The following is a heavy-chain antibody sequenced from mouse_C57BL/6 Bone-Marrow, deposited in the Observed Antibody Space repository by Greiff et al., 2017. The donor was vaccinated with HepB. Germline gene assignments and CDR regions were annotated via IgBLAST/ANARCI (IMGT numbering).Heavy chain of an antibody. CDR2: IDPGDGDT. CDR1: GFNIKDYY. CDR3: TTRGIIRFLFGF. V-gene: IGHV14-1*01. D-gene: IGHD1-1*01. Sequence: VQLQQSGAELVRPGASVKLSCTASGFNIKDYYMHWVKQRPEQGLEWIGRIDPGDGDTEYAPKFQGKATMTADTSSNTAYLQLSSLTSEATAVYYGTTRGIIRFLFGFGGQGTTLTVTA. J-gene: IGHJ2*01.